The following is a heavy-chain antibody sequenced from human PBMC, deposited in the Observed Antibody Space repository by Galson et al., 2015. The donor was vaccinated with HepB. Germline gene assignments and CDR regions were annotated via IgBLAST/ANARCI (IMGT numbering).Heavy chain of an antibody. V-gene: IGHV3-23*01. CDR1: RFTFSSYA. CDR3: ARELTIFGVVIVRYDAFDI. Sequence: SLRLSCAASRFTFSSYAMSWVRQAPGKGLDWVSAISNNGDGTYYADSVKGRFTISRDNSKNTLFLQMNSLTTEDTAVYYCARELTIFGVVIVRYDAFDIWGQGTMVTVSS. J-gene: IGHJ3*02. CDR2: ISNNGDGT. D-gene: IGHD3-3*01.